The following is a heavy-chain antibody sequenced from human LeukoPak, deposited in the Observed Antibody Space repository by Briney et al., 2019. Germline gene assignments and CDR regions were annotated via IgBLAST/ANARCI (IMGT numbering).Heavy chain of an antibody. J-gene: IGHJ4*02. V-gene: IGHV1-2*02. Sequence: ASVKVSCKASGYTFTGYYMHWVRQAPRQGLEWMGWINPNSGGTNYAQKFQGRVTMTRDTSISTAYMELSRLRSDDTAVYYCAAWKIAAAGTTYFDYWGQGTLVTVSS. CDR2: INPNSGGT. D-gene: IGHD6-13*01. CDR1: GYTFTGYY. CDR3: AAWKIAAAGTTYFDY.